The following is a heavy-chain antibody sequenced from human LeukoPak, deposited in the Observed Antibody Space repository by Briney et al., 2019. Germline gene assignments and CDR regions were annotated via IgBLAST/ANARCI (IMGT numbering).Heavy chain of an antibody. CDR2: IKQDGSEN. V-gene: IGHV3-7*03. CDR3: ARKAYGLDV. J-gene: IGHJ6*04. Sequence: GGSLRLSCAPSGFTFSSYWMSWVRQAPGKGLEWVANIKQDGSENYYVDSVKGRFTISRDNAKNSLYLQMNSLRAEDTAVYYCARKAYGLDVWGKGTTVTVSS. CDR1: GFTFSSYW.